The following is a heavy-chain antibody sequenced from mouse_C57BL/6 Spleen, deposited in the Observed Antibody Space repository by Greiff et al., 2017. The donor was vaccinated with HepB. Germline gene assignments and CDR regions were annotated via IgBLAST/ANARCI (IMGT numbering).Heavy chain of an antibody. CDR2: IDPENGDT. CDR1: GFNIKDDY. D-gene: IGHD2-10*02. V-gene: IGHV14-4*01. CDR3: TTNLAGAMDY. J-gene: IGHJ4*01. Sequence: DVKLVESGAELVRPGASVKLSCTASGFNIKDDYMHWVKQRPEQGLEWIGWIDPENGDTEYASKFQGKATITADTSSNTAYLQLSSLTSEDTAVYYCTTNLAGAMDYWGQGTSVTVSS.